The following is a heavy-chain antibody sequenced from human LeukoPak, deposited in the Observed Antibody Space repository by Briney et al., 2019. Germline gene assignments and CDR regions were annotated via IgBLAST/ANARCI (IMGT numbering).Heavy chain of an antibody. CDR1: GGSVSSGSYY. D-gene: IGHD6-13*01. V-gene: IGHV4-61*01. CDR3: ASSSWYDAFDI. J-gene: IGHJ3*02. Sequence: SETLSLTCTVSGGSVSSGSYYWSWIRQPPGKGLEWIGYIYYSGSTNYNPSLKSRVTISVDTSKNQFSLKLSSVTAADTAVYYCASSSWYDAFDIWGQGTMVTVSS. CDR2: IYYSGST.